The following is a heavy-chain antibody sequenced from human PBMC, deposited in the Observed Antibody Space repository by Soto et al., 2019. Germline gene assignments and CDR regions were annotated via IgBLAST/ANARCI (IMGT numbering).Heavy chain of an antibody. Sequence: PGGSLRLSCAASGFTFSTYGMHWVRQAPGKGLEWVAVISYDGSKKDYADSVKGRFTISRDNSKYTLYLQTNSLRAEDTAVYYCVKDLRPNRGWFGPWGQGTRVTVSS. J-gene: IGHJ5*02. D-gene: IGHD3-3*01. CDR1: GFTFSTYG. V-gene: IGHV3-30*18. CDR3: VKDLRPNRGWFGP. CDR2: ISYDGSKK.